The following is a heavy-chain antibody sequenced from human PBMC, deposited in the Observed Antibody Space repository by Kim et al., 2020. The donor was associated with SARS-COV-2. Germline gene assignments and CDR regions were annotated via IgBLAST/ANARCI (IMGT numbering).Heavy chain of an antibody. J-gene: IGHJ6*02. CDR3: ARGYGPIRTYYYGMDV. V-gene: IGHV4-34*01. D-gene: IGHD4-17*01. Sequence: LKSRVTRSVDTSKNQFSLKLSSVTAADTAVYYCARGYGPIRTYYYGMDVWGQGTTVTVSS.